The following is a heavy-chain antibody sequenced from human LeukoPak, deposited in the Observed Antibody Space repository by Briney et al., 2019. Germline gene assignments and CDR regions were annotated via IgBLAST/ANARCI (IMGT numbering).Heavy chain of an antibody. CDR1: GDSINGQY. V-gene: IGHV4-4*07. Sequence: SETLSLTCTVTGDSINGQYWSWIRQSAGRGLEWIGRIYSSGTPNYNPSFKSRVIMSVDTSKNQFSLKLISVTAADTAVYYCARVAVGATTWFDPWGQGTLVTVSS. J-gene: IGHJ5*02. CDR2: IYSSGTP. D-gene: IGHD1-26*01. CDR3: ARVAVGATTWFDP.